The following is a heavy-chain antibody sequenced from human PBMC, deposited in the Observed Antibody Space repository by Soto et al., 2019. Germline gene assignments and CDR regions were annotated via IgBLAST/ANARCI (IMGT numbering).Heavy chain of an antibody. CDR2: IIPIFGTT. CDR3: ATDYYDSSGYPRAFDY. Sequence: SVKVSCKASGGTFSSYAISWVRQAPGHGLEWMGGIIPIFGTTNYAQKFQGRVTITADDSTSTAYMELSSLRSEDTAVYCCATDYYDSSGYPRAFDYWGQGTLVTVSS. D-gene: IGHD3-22*01. CDR1: GGTFSSYA. V-gene: IGHV1-69*13. J-gene: IGHJ4*02.